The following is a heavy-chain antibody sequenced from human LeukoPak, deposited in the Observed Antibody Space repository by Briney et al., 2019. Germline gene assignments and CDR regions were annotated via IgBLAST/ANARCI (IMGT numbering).Heavy chain of an antibody. Sequence: PGGSLRLSCVASGFTFSCSAMHWVRQASGKGLEWVARIRSKAGSYATEYAASVKGRFTISREDSKNTAYLQMNSLKTEDTAVYYCTGGTTVTTLDYWGQGTLVTVSS. D-gene: IGHD4-17*01. CDR2: IRSKAGSYAT. V-gene: IGHV3-73*01. J-gene: IGHJ4*02. CDR3: TGGTTVTTLDY. CDR1: GFTFSCSA.